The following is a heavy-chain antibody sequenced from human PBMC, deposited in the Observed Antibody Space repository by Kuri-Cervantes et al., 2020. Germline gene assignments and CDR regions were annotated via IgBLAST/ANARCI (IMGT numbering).Heavy chain of an antibody. CDR1: GYTFTGYY. J-gene: IGHJ6*03. CDR3: ARDASSSWSIYYYYYMDV. V-gene: IGHV1-2*04. CDR2: INPNSGGT. Sequence: ASVKVSCKASGYTFTGYYMHWVRQAPGQGLEWMGWINPNSGGTNYAQKFQGWVTMTRDTSISTAYMELSRLRSDDTAVYYCARDASSSWSIYYYYYMDVWGKGTTVTVSS. D-gene: IGHD6-13*01.